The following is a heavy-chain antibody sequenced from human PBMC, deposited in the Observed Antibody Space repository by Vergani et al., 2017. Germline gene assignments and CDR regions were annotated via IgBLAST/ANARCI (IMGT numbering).Heavy chain of an antibody. CDR1: GFTFSSYS. Sequence: EVQLVESGGGLVKPGGSLRLSCAASGFTFSSYSMNWVRQAPGKGLGWVSSISSSSSYIYYVESVKGRFTISRDNAKTSLYLQMNSLRAEDTAIYYCAKDGRVVAAAGSSDWGQGALVTVSS. D-gene: IGHD6-13*01. CDR2: ISSSSSYI. V-gene: IGHV3-21*04. CDR3: AKDGRVVAAAGSSD. J-gene: IGHJ4*02.